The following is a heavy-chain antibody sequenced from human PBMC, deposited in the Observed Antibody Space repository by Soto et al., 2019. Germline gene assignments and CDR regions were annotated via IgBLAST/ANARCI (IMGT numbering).Heavy chain of an antibody. J-gene: IGHJ5*02. D-gene: IGHD4-17*01. CDR1: GGSISSYY. V-gene: IGHV4-59*12. CDR3: AREGVTTVTTGLFDP. CDR2: IYYSGST. Sequence: PSETLSLTCTVSGGSISSYYWSWIRQPPGKGLEWIGYIYYSGSTNYNPSLKSRVTISVDTSKNQFSLKLSSVTAADTAVYYCAREGVTTVTTGLFDPWGQGTLVTVSS.